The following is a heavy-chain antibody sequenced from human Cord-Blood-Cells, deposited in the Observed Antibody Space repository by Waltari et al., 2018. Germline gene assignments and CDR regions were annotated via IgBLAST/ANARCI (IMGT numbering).Heavy chain of an antibody. V-gene: IGHV3-48*03. CDR3: ARDHRYGGYY. CDR2: ISSSCSTI. J-gene: IGHJ4*02. Sequence: EVQLVESGGGLVQPGGSLRLSCAASGFTFSSYEMNWVRQAPGKGLEGVSYISSSCSTIYYADSVKGRFTISRDNAKNSLYLQMNSLRAEDTAVYYCARDHRYGGYYWGQGTLVTVSS. D-gene: IGHD1-26*01. CDR1: GFTFSSYE.